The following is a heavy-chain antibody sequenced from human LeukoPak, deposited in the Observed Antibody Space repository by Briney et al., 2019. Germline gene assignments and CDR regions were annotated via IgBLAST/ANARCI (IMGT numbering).Heavy chain of an antibody. CDR1: GGSISYYY. Sequence: SETLSLTCSVSGGSISYYYWSWIRQFPGKGLEWIGYISDGESPDYNPSLQSRVTIYVDSSKNQFFLNLSSVTAADTAVYYCAQDRFSFVHWGQGTLVTVSS. J-gene: IGHJ1*01. CDR2: ISDGESP. CDR3: AQDRFSFVH. V-gene: IGHV4-59*01. D-gene: IGHD2-2*01.